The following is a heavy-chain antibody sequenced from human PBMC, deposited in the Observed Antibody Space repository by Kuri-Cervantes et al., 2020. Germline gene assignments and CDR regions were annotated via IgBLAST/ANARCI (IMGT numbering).Heavy chain of an antibody. V-gene: IGHV3-33*08. J-gene: IGHJ4*02. Sequence: GGSLRLSCAASGFTFSSYGMHWVRQAPGKGLEWVAVIWYDGSNKYYADSVKGRFTISRDNSKNTRYLQMNSLRAEDTAVYYCARVEGADYFDYWGQGTLVTVSS. CDR3: ARVEGADYFDY. CDR2: IWYDGSNK. CDR1: GFTFSSYG.